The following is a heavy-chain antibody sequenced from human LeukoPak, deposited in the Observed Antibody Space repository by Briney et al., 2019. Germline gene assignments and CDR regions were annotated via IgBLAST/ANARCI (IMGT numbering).Heavy chain of an antibody. V-gene: IGHV4-4*07. CDR1: GGSISSYY. D-gene: IGHD4-17*01. J-gene: IGHJ4*02. Sequence: SETLSPTCTVSGGSISSYYWSWIRQPAGKGLEWIGRIYTSGSTNYNPSLKSRVSMSGDASKNQVSLKLRSVTAADTAVYYCARDPTTVTTIFDSWGQGTLVTVSS. CDR3: ARDPTTVTTIFDS. CDR2: IYTSGST.